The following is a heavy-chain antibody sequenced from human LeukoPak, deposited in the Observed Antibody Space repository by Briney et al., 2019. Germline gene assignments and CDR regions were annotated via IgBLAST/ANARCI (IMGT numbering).Heavy chain of an antibody. J-gene: IGHJ4*02. D-gene: IGHD3-3*01. V-gene: IGHV4-31*03. CDR3: ARSRDYDFWSGSDY. CDR1: GVSISSGSYY. CDR2: IYYSGST. Sequence: TLSLTCTVSGVSISSGSYYWSWIRQHPGKGLEWIGYIYYSGSTYYNPSLKSRVTISVDTSKNQFSLKPSSVTAADTAVYYCARSRDYDFWSGSDYWGQGTLVTVSS.